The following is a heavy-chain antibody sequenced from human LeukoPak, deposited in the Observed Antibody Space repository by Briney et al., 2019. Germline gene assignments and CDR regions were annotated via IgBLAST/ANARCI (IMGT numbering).Heavy chain of an antibody. Sequence: GGPRSPSFAAPGLTFSGFWRSWVRQAPGKGLEWVANMNQDGSEKYYVDSVKGRFTISRDNAKNSLYLQMNSLRAEDSAMYYCAREGRWGQGTLVTVSS. CDR2: MNQDGSEK. CDR3: AREGR. CDR1: GLTFSGFW. V-gene: IGHV3-7*01. J-gene: IGHJ4*02.